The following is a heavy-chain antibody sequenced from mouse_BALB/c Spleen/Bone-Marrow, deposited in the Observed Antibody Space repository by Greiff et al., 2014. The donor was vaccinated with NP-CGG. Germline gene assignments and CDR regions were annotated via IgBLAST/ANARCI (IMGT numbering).Heavy chain of an antibody. CDR3: TRDRGVQGYAMDY. D-gene: IGHD2-14*01. Sequence: EVMLVESGGGLVKPGGSLKLSCAASGFTFRDFYMYWVRQTPEKRLEWVATISDGGSYIYYPDSVKGRFTISRYDAKNNLYLQMSSLKSEDTAMYYCTRDRGVQGYAMDYWGQGTSVTVSS. J-gene: IGHJ4*01. CDR1: GFTFRDFY. CDR2: ISDGGSYI. V-gene: IGHV5-4*02.